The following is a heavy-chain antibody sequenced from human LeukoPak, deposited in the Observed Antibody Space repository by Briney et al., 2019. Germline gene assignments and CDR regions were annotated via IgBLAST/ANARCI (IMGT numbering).Heavy chain of an antibody. J-gene: IGHJ4*02. V-gene: IGHV1-2*02. CDR3: ALVLPTLGTIDY. CDR2: INPKSGGT. D-gene: IGHD2/OR15-2a*01. Sequence: ASVKVSCKASGYTFTGYYMQWVRQAPGQGLEWMGWINPKSGGTNYAQMFQGRVTMTRDTSISTAYMDLSSLRSDDTAVYYCALVLPTLGTIDYWGQGTLVTVSS. CDR1: GYTFTGYY.